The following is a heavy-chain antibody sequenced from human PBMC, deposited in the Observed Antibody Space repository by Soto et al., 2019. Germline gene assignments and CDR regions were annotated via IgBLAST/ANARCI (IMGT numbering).Heavy chain of an antibody. V-gene: IGHV1-2*04. CDR2: INPNSGGT. J-gene: IGHJ3*02. CDR1: GYTFTGYH. Sequence: GASLNVSCTPSGYTFTGYHMHWVRQALGQGLEWMGWINPNSGGTNYAQKFQGWVTMTRDSSISTAYMELSRLRSDDTAVYYCARGYCSSTSCYFDIWGQGTMVTVSS. CDR3: ARGYCSSTSCYFDI. D-gene: IGHD2-2*01.